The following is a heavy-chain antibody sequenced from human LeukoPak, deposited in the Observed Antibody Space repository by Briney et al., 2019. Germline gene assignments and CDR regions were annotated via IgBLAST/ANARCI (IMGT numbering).Heavy chain of an antibody. CDR1: GFTFSSYA. Sequence: PGGSLRLSCAASGFTFSSYAMHWVRQAPGKGLEWVAVISYDGSNKYYADSVKGRFTISRDNSKNTLYLQMNSLRAEDTAVYYCARGTYMITFGGVKWSYWGQGTLVTVSS. J-gene: IGHJ4*02. D-gene: IGHD3-16*01. V-gene: IGHV3-30-3*01. CDR3: ARGTYMITFGGVKWSY. CDR2: ISYDGSNK.